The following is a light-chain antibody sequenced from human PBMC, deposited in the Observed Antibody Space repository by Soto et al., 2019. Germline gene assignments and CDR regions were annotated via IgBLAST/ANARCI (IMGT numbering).Light chain of an antibody. CDR2: EVS. CDR1: SSDVGGYDS. Sequence: QSALTQPPSASGSAGQSVTISCTGTSSDVGGYDSVSWYQHHPGKAPKLMIYEVSKRPSGVPDRFSGSKSGNMASLTVSGLQAEDEAHYYCSSYISYAGSDNLLFGGGTKVTVL. J-gene: IGLJ3*02. V-gene: IGLV2-8*01. CDR3: SSYISYAGSDNLL.